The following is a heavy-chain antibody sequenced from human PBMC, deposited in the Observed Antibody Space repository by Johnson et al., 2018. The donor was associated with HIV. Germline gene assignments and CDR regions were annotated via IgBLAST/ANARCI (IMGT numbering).Heavy chain of an antibody. CDR1: GFTFDDYG. D-gene: IGHD3-22*01. CDR3: AAYYDSSGYPRFGDAFDI. V-gene: IGHV3-20*04. Sequence: MQLVESGGGVVRPGGSLRLSCAASGFTFDDYGMSWVRQAPGKGLEWVSGINWNGGNTGYADSVKGRFTISRDNAKNSLYLQMNSLRAEDTALYYCAAYYDSSGYPRFGDAFDIWGQGTMVTVSS. CDR2: INWNGGNT. J-gene: IGHJ3*02.